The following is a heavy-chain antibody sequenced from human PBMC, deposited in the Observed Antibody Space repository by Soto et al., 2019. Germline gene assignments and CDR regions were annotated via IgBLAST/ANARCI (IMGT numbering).Heavy chain of an antibody. CDR2: IYHTGHT. V-gene: IGHV4-38-2*02. J-gene: IGHJ5*02. D-gene: IGHD3-9*01. CDR3: VRDYLLTGFDP. CDR1: NFSIGNGYY. Sequence: PSETLSLTCTVSNFSIGNGYYWGWIRQPPGKGLEWIATIYHTGHTYYNPSLKSRATISIDASKNQFSLKMKSVTAADTAVYYCVRDYLLTGFDPWGQGALVTVSS.